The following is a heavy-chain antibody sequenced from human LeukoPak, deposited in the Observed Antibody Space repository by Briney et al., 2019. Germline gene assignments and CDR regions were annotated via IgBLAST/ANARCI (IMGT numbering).Heavy chain of an antibody. D-gene: IGHD3-10*01. CDR2: IRSKAYGGTT. CDR1: GFTFSDYA. CDR3: TVTMVRGVIIPLHFDY. V-gene: IGHV3-49*03. Sequence: PGGSLRLCCTASGFTFSDYAMSWLRQAPGKGLEWVGFIRSKAYGGTTEYAASVKGRFTISRDDSKSIAYLQMNSLKTEDTAVYYCTVTMVRGVIIPLHFDYWGQGTLVTVSS. J-gene: IGHJ4*02.